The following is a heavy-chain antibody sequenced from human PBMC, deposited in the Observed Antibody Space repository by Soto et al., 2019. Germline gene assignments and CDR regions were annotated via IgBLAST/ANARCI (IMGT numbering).Heavy chain of an antibody. CDR2: IYYSGST. V-gene: IGHV4-31*03. CDR3: ARGLDSYGYEGWFDP. J-gene: IGHJ5*02. CDR1: GGSISSGGYY. D-gene: IGHD5-18*01. Sequence: QVQLQESGPGLVKPSQTLSLTCTVSGGSISSGGYYWSWIRQHPGKGLEWIGYIYYSGSTYYNPSLKSRVTISVDTSKNQFSLKLSSVTAADTAVHYCARGLDSYGYEGWFDPWGQGTLVTVSS.